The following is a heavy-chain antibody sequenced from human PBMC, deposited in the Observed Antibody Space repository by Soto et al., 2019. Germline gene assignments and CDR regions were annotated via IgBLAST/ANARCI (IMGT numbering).Heavy chain of an antibody. D-gene: IGHD3-22*01. V-gene: IGHV4-59*01. CDR2: IYYSGST. Sequence: PSETLSLTCTVSGGSISSYYWSWIRQPPGKGLEWIGYIYYSGSTNYNPSLKSRVTISVDTSKNQFSLKLSSVTAADTAVYYCAREVYYSDSSGNYLLFDYWGQGTLVTVSS. CDR3: AREVYYSDSSGNYLLFDY. J-gene: IGHJ4*02. CDR1: GGSISSYY.